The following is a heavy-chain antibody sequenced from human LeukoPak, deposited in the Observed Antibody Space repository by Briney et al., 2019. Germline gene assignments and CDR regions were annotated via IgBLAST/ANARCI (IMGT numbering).Heavy chain of an antibody. CDR2: IIPILGIA. J-gene: IGHJ4*02. CDR1: GGTFSSYA. CDR3: ARAAAAVHFDY. Sequence: SVKVSCKASGGTFSSYAISWVRQAPGQGLEWMGRIIPILGIANYAQKFQGRVTITADKSTSTAYMELSSPRSEDTAVYYCARAAAAVHFDYWGQGTLVTVSS. V-gene: IGHV1-69*04. D-gene: IGHD6-13*01.